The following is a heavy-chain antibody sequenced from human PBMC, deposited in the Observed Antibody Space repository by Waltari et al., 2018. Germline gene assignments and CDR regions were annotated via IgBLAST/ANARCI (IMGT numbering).Heavy chain of an antibody. CDR3: ARDWDGP. CDR1: GFTFSSYR. Sequence: EVQLVESGGDLVQPGGSLRLSCAASGFTFSSYRMSWVRQAPGKGLEWVANIKQDGSEKYYVDSVMGRFTISRDNAKNSLYLQMNSLRAEDTAMYYCARDWDGPWGQGTLVTVSS. D-gene: IGHD1-26*01. J-gene: IGHJ5*02. CDR2: IKQDGSEK. V-gene: IGHV3-7*03.